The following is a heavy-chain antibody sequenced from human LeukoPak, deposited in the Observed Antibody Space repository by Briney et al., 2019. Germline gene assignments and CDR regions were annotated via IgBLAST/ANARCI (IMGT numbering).Heavy chain of an antibody. D-gene: IGHD3-22*01. CDR2: IYPGDSDT. CDR1: GYSFTSYW. CDR3: ARYNEYYYDSSGYYYY. J-gene: IGHJ4*02. V-gene: IGHV5-51*01. Sequence: GESLKISCKGSGYSFTSYWIGWVRQMPGKGLEWMGIIYPGDSDTRYSPSFQGQVTISADKSISTAYLQWSSLKASDTAMYYCARYNEYYYDSSGYYYYWGQGTLVTVSS.